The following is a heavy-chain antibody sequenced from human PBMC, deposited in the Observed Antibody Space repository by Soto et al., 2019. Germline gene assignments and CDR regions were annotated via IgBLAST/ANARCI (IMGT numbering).Heavy chain of an antibody. J-gene: IGHJ5*02. CDR3: ARYRGKQWLVRGWFDP. V-gene: IGHV1-3*01. CDR2: INADNCNT. CDR1: GYPFTSYA. D-gene: IGHD6-19*01. Sequence: GGSVKVSRQGSGYPFTSYAMHLVRQGPRLRLVWMGWINADNCNTKYLLKFQGRVTITRDTSASTAYMELSSLRSEDTVVYYCARYRGKQWLVRGWFDPWGQGTLVTVSS.